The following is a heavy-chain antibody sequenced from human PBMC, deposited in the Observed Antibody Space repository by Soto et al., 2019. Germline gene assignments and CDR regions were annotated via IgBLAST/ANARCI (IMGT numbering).Heavy chain of an antibody. J-gene: IGHJ4*02. D-gene: IGHD6-19*01. CDR3: ARTNSSGWSTPSFYFDY. Sequence: SETLSLTCTVSGGSISSYYWSWIRQPPGKGLEWIGYIYYSGSTNYNPSLKSRVTISVDTSKNQFSLKLSSVTAADTAVYYCARTNSSGWSTPSFYFDYWGQGTLVTVSS. CDR1: GGSISSYY. V-gene: IGHV4-59*08. CDR2: IYYSGST.